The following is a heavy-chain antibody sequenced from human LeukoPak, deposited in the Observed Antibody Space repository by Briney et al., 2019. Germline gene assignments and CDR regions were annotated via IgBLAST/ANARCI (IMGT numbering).Heavy chain of an antibody. Sequence: PGGSLRLSCAASGFNFGTSWMDWVRQAPGKGLEWVANIKQDGSEKYYLDSVKGRFTISRDNAKNLLYLQMNSLRPEDTAVYYCAELGITMIGGVWGKGTTVTISS. CDR1: GFNFGTSW. D-gene: IGHD3-10*02. CDR3: AELGITMIGGV. CDR2: IKQDGSEK. V-gene: IGHV3-7*01. J-gene: IGHJ6*04.